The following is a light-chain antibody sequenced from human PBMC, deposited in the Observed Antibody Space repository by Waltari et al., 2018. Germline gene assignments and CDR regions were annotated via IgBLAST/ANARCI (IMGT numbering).Light chain of an antibody. CDR2: AVT. Sequence: QSALTQPASVSGSPGPSITISCTGTSRDIATYYYVSWYQQHPGKAPRLMIFAVTNRPSGVSNRFSGSKSGNTASLTISGLQPEDEGDYYCTSYTSSITWVFGGGTKLTVL. CDR3: TSYTSSITWV. J-gene: IGLJ3*02. V-gene: IGLV2-14*01. CDR1: SRDIATYYY.